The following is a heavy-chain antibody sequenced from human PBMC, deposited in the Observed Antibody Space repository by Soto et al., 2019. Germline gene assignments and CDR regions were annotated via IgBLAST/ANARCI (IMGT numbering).Heavy chain of an antibody. CDR3: ARGINYYDSGDDAFDI. Sequence: ASVKVSFKASGYTFTSYDINWVRQATGQGLEWMGWMNPNSGNTGYAQKLQGRVTMTRNTSISTAYMELSSLRSEDTAVYYCARGINYYDSGDDAFDIWGQGTMVTVSS. D-gene: IGHD3-10*01. J-gene: IGHJ3*02. CDR2: MNPNSGNT. V-gene: IGHV1-8*01. CDR1: GYTFTSYD.